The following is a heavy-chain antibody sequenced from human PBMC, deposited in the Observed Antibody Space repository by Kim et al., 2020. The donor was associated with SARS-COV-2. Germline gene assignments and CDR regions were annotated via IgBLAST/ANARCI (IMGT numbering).Heavy chain of an antibody. J-gene: IGHJ4*02. CDR3: ASLIVVVVAAESKMKPADY. CDR2: ISGDGGST. D-gene: IGHD2-15*01. V-gene: IGHV3-43*02. Sequence: GVSLRLSCAASGFTFDDYAMHWVRQAPGKGLEWVSLISGDGGSTYYADSVKGRFTISRDNSKNSLYLQMNSLRTEDTALYYCASLIVVVVAAESKMKPADYWGQGSLVTVSS. CDR1: GFTFDDYA.